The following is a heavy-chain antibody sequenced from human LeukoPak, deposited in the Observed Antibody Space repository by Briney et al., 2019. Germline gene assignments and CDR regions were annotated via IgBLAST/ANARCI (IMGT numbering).Heavy chain of an antibody. CDR3: ARSYYYDSSGSASLWAFDI. Sequence: ASVKVSCKASGYTFTSYGISWVRQAPGQGLEWMGWISAYNGNTNYAQKLQGRVTMTTDTSTSTAYMELRSLRSDDTAVYYCARSYYYDSSGSASLWAFDIWGQGTMVTVSS. V-gene: IGHV1-18*01. CDR2: ISAYNGNT. CDR1: GYTFTSYG. D-gene: IGHD3-22*01. J-gene: IGHJ3*02.